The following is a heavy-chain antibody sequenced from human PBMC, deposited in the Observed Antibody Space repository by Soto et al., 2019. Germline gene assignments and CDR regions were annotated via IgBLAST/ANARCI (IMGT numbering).Heavy chain of an antibody. CDR1: GYTFTSYG. V-gene: IGHV1-18*01. CDR2: ISAYNGNT. D-gene: IGHD6-6*01. J-gene: IGHJ6*02. CDR3: ARDQFYSSSSTYYYGMDV. Sequence: ASVKVSCKASGYTFTSYGISWVRQAPGQGLEWMGWISAYNGNTNYAQKLQGRVTTTTDTSTSTAYMELRSLRSDDTAVYYCARDQFYSSSSTYYYGMDVWGQGTTVTVSS.